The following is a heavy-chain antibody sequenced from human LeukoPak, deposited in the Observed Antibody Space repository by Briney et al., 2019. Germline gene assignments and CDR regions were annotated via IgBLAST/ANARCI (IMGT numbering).Heavy chain of an antibody. V-gene: IGHV3-20*04. J-gene: IGHJ4*02. CDR1: GFTFSSYE. CDR2: INWNGVST. Sequence: PGGSLRLSCAASGFTFSSYEMNWVRQAPGKGLEWVSRINWNGVSTGYADSVKGRFTISRDNAKNSLFLQMNTLRAEDTALYYCARALRYFDWSRSDYFDYWGQGTLVTVSS. D-gene: IGHD3-9*01. CDR3: ARALRYFDWSRSDYFDY.